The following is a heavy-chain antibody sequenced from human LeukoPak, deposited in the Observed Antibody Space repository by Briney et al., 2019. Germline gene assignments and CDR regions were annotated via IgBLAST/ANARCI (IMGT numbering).Heavy chain of an antibody. Sequence: AGSLRLSCAASGFTFDDYGMGWVRQLPGRGLEWISVIKWNGGVTSYADSAKGRFTISRDNARNSLYLQMNSLRADEDTALYHCARRYYDSSGYTKDALDVWGPGTMVTVSS. CDR3: ARRYYDSSGYTKDALDV. CDR1: GFTFDDYG. J-gene: IGHJ3*01. D-gene: IGHD3-22*01. CDR2: IKWNGGVT. V-gene: IGHV3-20*01.